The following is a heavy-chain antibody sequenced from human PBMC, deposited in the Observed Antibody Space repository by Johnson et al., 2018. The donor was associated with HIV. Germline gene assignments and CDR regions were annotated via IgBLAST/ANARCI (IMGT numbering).Heavy chain of an antibody. CDR2: IRYDGTNE. CDR3: AKEGRYVKGAFDI. Sequence: QVQLVESGGGVVQPGGSLRLSCAASGFTFSSYGMHWVRQAPGKGLEWVAFIRYDGTNEYSADSMKGRFTISRDNSKNTLYLQMNSLRAEDTAVYYCAKEGRYVKGAFDIWGQGTMVTVSS. V-gene: IGHV3-30*02. D-gene: IGHD5-12*01. CDR1: GFTFSSYG. J-gene: IGHJ3*02.